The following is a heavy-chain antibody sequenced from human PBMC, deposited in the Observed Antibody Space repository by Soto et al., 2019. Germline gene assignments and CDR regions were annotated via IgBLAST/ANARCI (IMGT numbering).Heavy chain of an antibody. D-gene: IGHD3-10*01. CDR2: INHSGST. CDR1: GGSFSGYY. Sequence: PSETLSLTCAVYGGSFSGYYWSWIRQPPGKGLEWIGEINHSGSTNYNPSLKSRVTISVDTSNNQFSLKLSSVTAADTAVYYCARGQDGSGSYCMDVWGQGTTVTVSS. CDR3: ARGQDGSGSYCMDV. J-gene: IGHJ6*02. V-gene: IGHV4-34*01.